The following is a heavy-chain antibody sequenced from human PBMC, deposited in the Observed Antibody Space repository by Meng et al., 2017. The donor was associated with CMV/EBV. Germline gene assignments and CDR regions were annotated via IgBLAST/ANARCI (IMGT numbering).Heavy chain of an antibody. CDR1: GGSFSGYY. CDR2: INHSGST. J-gene: IGHJ5*02. V-gene: IGHV4-34*01. Sequence: GSLRLSCAVYGGSFSGYYWSWIRQPPGKGLEWIGEINHSGSTNYNPLLKSRVTISVDTSKNQFSLKLSSVTAADTAVYYCARTLAARLNWFDPWGQGTLVTVSS. CDR3: ARTLAARLNWFDP. D-gene: IGHD6-6*01.